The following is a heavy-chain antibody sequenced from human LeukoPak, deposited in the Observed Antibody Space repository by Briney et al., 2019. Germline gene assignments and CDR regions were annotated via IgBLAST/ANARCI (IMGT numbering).Heavy chain of an antibody. CDR3: ARGTVPGAFDI. CDR2: IGTAGDT. CDR1: GFTFSSYD. Sequence: GGSLGLSCAASGFTFSSYDMHWVRQATGKGLEWVSAIGTAGDTYYPGSVKGRFTISRENAKNSLCLQMNSLRAGDTAVYYCARGTVPGAFDIWGQGTMVTVSS. J-gene: IGHJ3*02. V-gene: IGHV3-13*01. D-gene: IGHD4-17*01.